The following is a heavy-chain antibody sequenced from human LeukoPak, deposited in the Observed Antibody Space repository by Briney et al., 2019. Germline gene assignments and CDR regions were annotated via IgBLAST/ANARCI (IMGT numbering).Heavy chain of an antibody. D-gene: IGHD2-8*02. J-gene: IGHJ4*02. Sequence: GASVKVSCKASGYTFTSYAMHWVRQAPGQRLEWMGWINAGNGNTKYSQKFQGRVTITRDTSTTTAYMELRSLRSDDTAAYYCARESGGYFDYWGQGTLVTVSS. CDR1: GYTFTSYA. CDR3: ARESGGYFDY. CDR2: INAGNGNT. V-gene: IGHV1-3*01.